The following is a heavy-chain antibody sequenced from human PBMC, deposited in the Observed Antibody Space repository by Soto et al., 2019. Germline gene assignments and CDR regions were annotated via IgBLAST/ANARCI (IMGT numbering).Heavy chain of an antibody. CDR2: IIPILGIA. Sequence: QVQLVQSGAEVKKPGSSVKVSCKASGGTFSSYTISWVRQAPGQGLEWMGRIIPILGIANYAQKFQGRVTITADKSTSPAYMELSSLRSEDTAVYYCARGPDTASLPNWFDPWGQGTLVTVSS. CDR1: GGTFSSYT. V-gene: IGHV1-69*02. CDR3: ARGPDTASLPNWFDP. D-gene: IGHD5-18*01. J-gene: IGHJ5*02.